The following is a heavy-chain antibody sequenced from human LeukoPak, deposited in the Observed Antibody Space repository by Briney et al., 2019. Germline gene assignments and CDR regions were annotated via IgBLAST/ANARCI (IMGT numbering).Heavy chain of an antibody. CDR2: ISAYNGNT. CDR3: ARGPPPYYYDSSGGLDY. V-gene: IGHV1-18*01. D-gene: IGHD3-22*01. J-gene: IGHJ4*02. CDR1: GYTFTSYG. Sequence: ASVKVSCKASGYTFTSYGISWVRQAPGQGLEWMGWISAYNGNTNYAQKLQGRVTMTTDTSTSTAYMELRSLRSDDTAVYYCARGPPPYYYDSSGGLDYWGQGTQVTVSS.